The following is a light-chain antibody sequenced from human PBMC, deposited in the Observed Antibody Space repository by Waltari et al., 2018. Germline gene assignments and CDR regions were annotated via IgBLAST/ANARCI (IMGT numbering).Light chain of an antibody. CDR2: DVS. Sequence: QSALTQPASVSGSPGQSITISCTGTTSDLGGYNYVSWYQRHPGKAPKLIIFDVSSRTSGVSNRFSGSKSANTASLIISGLQAEDEADYYCCSFTSSSTWVFGGGTKLTVL. J-gene: IGLJ3*02. CDR3: CSFTSSSTWV. CDR1: TSDLGGYNY. V-gene: IGLV2-14*03.